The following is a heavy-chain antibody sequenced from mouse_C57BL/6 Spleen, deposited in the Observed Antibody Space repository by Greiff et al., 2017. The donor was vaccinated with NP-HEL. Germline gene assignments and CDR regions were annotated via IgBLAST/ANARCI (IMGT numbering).Heavy chain of an antibody. CDR1: GFTFSDYG. CDR3: ARGDYAYYYAMDY. V-gene: IGHV5-17*01. Sequence: EVMLVESGGGLVKPGGSLKLSCAASGFTFSDYGMHWVRQAPEKGLEWVAYISSGSSTIYYADTVKGRFTISRDNAKNTLFLQMTSLRSEDTAMYYCARGDYAYYYAMDYWGHRTSVTVSS. J-gene: IGHJ4*01. CDR2: ISSGSSTI. D-gene: IGHD2-4*01.